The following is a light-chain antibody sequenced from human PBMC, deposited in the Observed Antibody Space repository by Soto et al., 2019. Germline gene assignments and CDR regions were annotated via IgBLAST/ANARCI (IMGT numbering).Light chain of an antibody. CDR2: DAS. J-gene: IGKJ1*01. Sequence: EIVLTQSTATLSLSPGERATLSCRASQSVSSYLAWYQQKPGQAPRLLIYDASNRATGIPARFSGSGSGTDFTLTISSLEPEDFAVYSCQQRSNWPWTFGQGTKVEIK. CDR3: QQRSNWPWT. V-gene: IGKV3-11*01. CDR1: QSVSSY.